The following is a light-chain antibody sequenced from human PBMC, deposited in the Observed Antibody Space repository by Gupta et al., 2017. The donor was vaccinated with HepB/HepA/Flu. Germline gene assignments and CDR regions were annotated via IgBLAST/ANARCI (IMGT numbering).Light chain of an antibody. CDR1: QSISSY. CDR3: QQSHSAPLT. CDR2: AAS. V-gene: IGKV1-39*01. Sequence: DIQMTKSPSSLSASVGDRVTITCRASQSISSYLNWYQQKPGKAPKRMIYAASSLQSGVPSRCSGSGSGTDVTLTIGSLQPEDFATDYCQQSHSAPLTFGPGTKVHIK. J-gene: IGKJ3*01.